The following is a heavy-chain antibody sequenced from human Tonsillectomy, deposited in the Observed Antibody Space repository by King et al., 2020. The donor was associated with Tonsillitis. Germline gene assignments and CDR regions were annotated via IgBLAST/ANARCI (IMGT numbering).Heavy chain of an antibody. CDR3: AKDISGGAYMSLYYYGMDV. Sequence: VQLVESGGGLVQPGRSLRLSCAASGFTFDDYAMHWVRQAPGKGLEWVSGISWNSGSIGYVDSVKGRFTISRDNAKNSLSLQMNSLRAEDTALYYCAKDISGGAYMSLYYYGMDVWGQGTTVTVSS. D-gene: IGHD3-16*02. V-gene: IGHV3-9*01. CDR1: GFTFDDYA. J-gene: IGHJ6*02. CDR2: ISWNSGSI.